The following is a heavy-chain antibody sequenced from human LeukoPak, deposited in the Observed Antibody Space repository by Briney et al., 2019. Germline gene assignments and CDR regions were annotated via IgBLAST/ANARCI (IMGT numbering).Heavy chain of an antibody. CDR1: GGTFSSYA. J-gene: IGHJ5*02. Sequence: SVKVSCKASGGTFSSYAISWVRQAPGQGLEWMGGIIPIFGTANYAQKFQGRVTITADESTSTAYMELSSLRSEDTAVYYCARRRMIVPGSWFDPWGQGTLVTVSS. D-gene: IGHD3-22*01. V-gene: IGHV1-69*13. CDR2: IIPIFGTA. CDR3: ARRRMIVPGSWFDP.